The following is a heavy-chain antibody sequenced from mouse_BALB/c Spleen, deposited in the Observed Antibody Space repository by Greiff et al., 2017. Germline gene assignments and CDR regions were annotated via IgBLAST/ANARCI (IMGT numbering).Heavy chain of an antibody. J-gene: IGHJ2*01. CDR2: IYPYNGDT. D-gene: IGHD2-2*01. CDR3: GIYYGYFFDY. Sequence: EVQLQQSGPGLVTPGASVTISCTASGYSFTGYFMNWVKQSHGKGLEWIGRIYPYNGDTFYNQKFKGKATETVDKSSSTAHIMRLSLTSEDSAVYDCGIYYGYFFDYWGEGTTLTVSS. V-gene: IGHV1-37*01. CDR1: GYSFTGYF.